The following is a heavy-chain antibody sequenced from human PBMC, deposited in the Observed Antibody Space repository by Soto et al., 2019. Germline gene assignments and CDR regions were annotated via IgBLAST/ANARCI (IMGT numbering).Heavy chain of an antibody. CDR3: AASHGITIFGVAGWFDP. CDR1: GGSISSGDYY. Sequence: QVQLQESGPGLVKPSQTLSLTCTVSGGSISSGDYYWSWIRQPPGKGLECIGYIYYSGSTYYNPSLKSRLSISVDTSKNQFSLKLSSVTAADTAVYYCAASHGITIFGVAGWFDPWGQGTLVTVSS. V-gene: IGHV4-30-4*01. CDR2: IYYSGST. D-gene: IGHD3-3*01. J-gene: IGHJ5*02.